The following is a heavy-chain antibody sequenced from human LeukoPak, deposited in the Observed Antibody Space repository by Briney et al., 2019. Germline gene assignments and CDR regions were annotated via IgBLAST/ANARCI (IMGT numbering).Heavy chain of an antibody. CDR1: GGSIRSYNNY. CDR2: VYYTGST. D-gene: IGHD2-2*01. Sequence: SETLSLTCIVSGGSIRSYNNYWGWIRQPPGKGLEWIGSVYYTGSTYYNPSLQSRITVSVDTSKNQFSLKLSSVTAADTAVYYCVRHHKYCSSTSCYKVGDPTDAFAIWGLGTMVTVSS. CDR3: VRHHKYCSSTSCYKVGDPTDAFAI. V-gene: IGHV4-39*01. J-gene: IGHJ3*02.